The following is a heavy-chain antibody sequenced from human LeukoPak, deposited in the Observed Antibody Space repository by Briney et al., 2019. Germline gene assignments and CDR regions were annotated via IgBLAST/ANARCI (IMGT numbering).Heavy chain of an antibody. CDR2: IKSRADGGTT. CDR1: GFTFNNAW. Sequence: GGSLRLSCAASGFTFNNAWMSWVRQAPGKGLEWVGRIKSRADGGTTDYAAPMKDRFTVSRDDSNNMLYLQLNSLKTEDTALYYCTTNPTVTTDRGYWGQGTLVTVSS. J-gene: IGHJ4*02. CDR3: TTNPTVTTDRGY. V-gene: IGHV3-15*01. D-gene: IGHD4-17*01.